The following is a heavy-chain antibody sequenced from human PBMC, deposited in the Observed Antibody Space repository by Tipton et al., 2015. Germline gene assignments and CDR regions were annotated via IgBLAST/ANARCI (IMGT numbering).Heavy chain of an antibody. V-gene: IGHV3-64D*08. D-gene: IGHD3-22*01. J-gene: IGHJ4*02. CDR1: GFTLSRYA. Sequence: SLRLPCSAAGFTLSRYAMNWVRQAPGKGLEYVSAITTNGYSTYYADSVRGRFTISRDNSKNTLYPQMSSLRAEDTAVYYCVKDGYYYDSGGYSPLDYWGQGTLVTVSS. CDR3: VKDGYYYDSGGYSPLDY. CDR2: ITTNGYST.